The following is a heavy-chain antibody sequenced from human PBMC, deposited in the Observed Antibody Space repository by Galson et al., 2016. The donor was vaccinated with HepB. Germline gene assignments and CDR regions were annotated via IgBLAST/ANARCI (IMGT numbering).Heavy chain of an antibody. D-gene: IGHD1-26*01. CDR1: GFTFDDYA. CDR3: AIDRVGVGSLEN. Sequence: SLRLSCAASGFTFDDYAMHWVRQAPGKGLEWVSGISWSSDNIGYADSVKGRFTISRDNGKNSLYLQMNSLRAEDTALYYCAIDRVGVGSLENWGQGTLVTVSS. CDR2: ISWSSDNI. J-gene: IGHJ4*02. V-gene: IGHV3-9*01.